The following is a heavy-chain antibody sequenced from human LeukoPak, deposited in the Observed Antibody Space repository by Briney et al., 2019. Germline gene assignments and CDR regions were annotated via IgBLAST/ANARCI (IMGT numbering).Heavy chain of an antibody. CDR1: GFTVSSNY. CDR2: ICSGGST. V-gene: IGHV3-66*01. CDR3: ARVGYTDTWYSSPPFDY. J-gene: IGHJ4*02. D-gene: IGHD2-15*01. Sequence: GGSLRPSCAVSGFTVSSNYMSWVRQAPGKGLEWVSIICSGGSTYYADSVKGRFTISRDNSKNILYLQMNSLRAEDTALYYCARVGYTDTWYSSPPFDYWGQGTLVTVSS.